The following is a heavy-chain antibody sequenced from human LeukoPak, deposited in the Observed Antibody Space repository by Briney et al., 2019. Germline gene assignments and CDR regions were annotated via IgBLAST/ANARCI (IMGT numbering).Heavy chain of an antibody. CDR2: IRSKANSYAT. CDR3: TSRPLLSYYGSGRTRSDY. Sequence: GGSLRLSCAASGFTFSSYAMSWVRQASGKGLEWVGRIRSKANSYATAYAASVKGRFTISRDDSKNTTYLQMNSLKTEDTAVYYCTSRPLLSYYGSGRTRSDYWGQGTLVTVSS. CDR1: GFTFSSYA. V-gene: IGHV3-73*01. J-gene: IGHJ4*02. D-gene: IGHD3-10*01.